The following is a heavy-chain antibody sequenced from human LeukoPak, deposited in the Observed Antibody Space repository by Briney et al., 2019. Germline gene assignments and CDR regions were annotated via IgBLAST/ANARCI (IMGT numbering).Heavy chain of an antibody. CDR3: ARAVGYCSSTSCWPY. D-gene: IGHD2-2*01. CDR1: GGSISSSNW. Sequence: PSGTLSLTCAVSGGSISSSNWWSWVRRPPGKGLEWIGEIYHSGSTNYNPSLKSRVTISVDKSKNQFSLKLSSVTAADTAVYYCARAVGYCSSTSCWPYWGQGTLVTVSS. J-gene: IGHJ4*02. CDR2: IYHSGST. V-gene: IGHV4-4*02.